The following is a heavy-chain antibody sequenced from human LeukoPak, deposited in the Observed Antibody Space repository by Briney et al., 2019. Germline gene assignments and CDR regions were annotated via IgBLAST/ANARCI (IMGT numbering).Heavy chain of an antibody. Sequence: SETLSLTCTVSGGSISSYYWSWIRQPPGKGLEWIGYIYYSGSTNYNPSLKSRVTISVDTSKNQFSLKLSSVTAADTAVYYCAREQWFGELLYYIDYWGQGTLVTVSS. CDR2: IYYSGST. CDR1: GGSISSYY. CDR3: AREQWFGELLYYIDY. V-gene: IGHV4-59*01. D-gene: IGHD3-10*01. J-gene: IGHJ4*02.